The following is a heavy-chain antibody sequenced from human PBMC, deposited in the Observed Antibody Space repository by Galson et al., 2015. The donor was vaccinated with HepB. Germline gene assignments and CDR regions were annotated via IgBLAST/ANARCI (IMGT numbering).Heavy chain of an antibody. V-gene: IGHV3-48*04. D-gene: IGHD2-21*02. J-gene: IGHJ5*02. CDR3: AREGTLAYCGGDCYSDWFDP. Sequence: SLRLSCAASGFTFSTYSMNWVRQAPGKGLEWVSFINSSSSNIYYADSVKGRFTISRDNAKNSLYLQMNSLRAEDTAVYYCAREGTLAYCGGDCYSDWFDPWGQGTLVTVSS. CDR1: GFTFSTYS. CDR2: INSSSSNI.